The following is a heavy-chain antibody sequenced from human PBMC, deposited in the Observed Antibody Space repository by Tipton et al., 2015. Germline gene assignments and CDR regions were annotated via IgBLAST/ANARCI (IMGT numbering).Heavy chain of an antibody. V-gene: IGHV4-38-2*02. CDR2: ISHSGNT. D-gene: IGHD5-24*01. Sequence: TLSLTCTVSGASISSDYYWGWIRQPPGKGLEWIGSISHSGNTYYNPSLKSRVSMSVDTSKNQISLTLTSVTAADTAVYYCARDLEHGMDVWGQGTTVTVSS. CDR1: GASISSDYY. CDR3: ARDLEHGMDV. J-gene: IGHJ6*02.